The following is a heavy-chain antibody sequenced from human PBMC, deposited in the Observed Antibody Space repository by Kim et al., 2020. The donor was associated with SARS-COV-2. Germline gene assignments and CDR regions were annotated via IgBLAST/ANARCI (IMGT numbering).Heavy chain of an antibody. CDR3: ARDRRRYIYGYGTNYYYYMDV. D-gene: IGHD5-18*01. V-gene: IGHV3-30-3*01. CDR2: ISYDGSNK. CDR1: GLTFSSYA. Sequence: GGSLRLSCAASGLTFSSYAMHWVRQAPGKGLEWVAVISYDGSNKYYADSVKGRFTISRDNSKNTLYLQMNSLRAEDTAVYYCARDRRRYIYGYGTNYYYYMDVCGKGTTVTVSS. J-gene: IGHJ6*03.